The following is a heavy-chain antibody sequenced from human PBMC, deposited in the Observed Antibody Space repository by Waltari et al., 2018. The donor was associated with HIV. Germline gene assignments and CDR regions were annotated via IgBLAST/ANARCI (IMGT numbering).Heavy chain of an antibody. D-gene: IGHD4-17*01. CDR2: IKSKSDGGTT. J-gene: IGHJ4*02. Sequence: EVQLVESGGGLVKPGGSLRLSCAASGFTFSTARMSWVRQAPGKGLEWVGRIKSKSDGGTTYAAPVKGRFIISRNDSKNMLYLQMKSLKTEDTAVYYCRTSSDYGDPPVDYWGQGTLVTVSS. CDR1: GFTFSTAR. CDR3: RTSSDYGDPPVDY. V-gene: IGHV3-15*01.